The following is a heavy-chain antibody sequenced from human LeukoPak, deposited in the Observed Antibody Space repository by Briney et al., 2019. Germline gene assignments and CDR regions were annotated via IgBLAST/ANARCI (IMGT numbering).Heavy chain of an antibody. CDR2: ISGSGGST. Sequence: PGGSLRLSCAASGFTFSSYAMSWVRQVPGKGLEWVSAISGSGGSTYYADSVKGRFTISRDNSKNTLYLQMNSLRAEDTAVYYCAKPSRVSYYSDFDYWGQGTLVTVSS. V-gene: IGHV3-23*01. J-gene: IGHJ4*02. D-gene: IGHD2-8*01. CDR3: AKPSRVSYYSDFDY. CDR1: GFTFSSYA.